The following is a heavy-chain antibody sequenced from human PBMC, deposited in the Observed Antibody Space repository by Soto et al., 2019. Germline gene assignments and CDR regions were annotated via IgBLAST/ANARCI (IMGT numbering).Heavy chain of an antibody. J-gene: IGHJ4*02. D-gene: IGHD5-12*01. CDR2: IIPMFGTA. Sequence: QVQLGQSGAEAKKPESSVKVSCKAPGGAFSTYAISWVRQAPGQGLEWMGGIIPMFGTANYAQRFQDRVTIPPDESTNTVYMEPSSLQPEDTAVYCCAIGMQLWLRRINNGYSGWGQGTLVTVPS. CDR1: GGAFSTYA. CDR3: AIGMQLWLRRINNGYSG. V-gene: IGHV1-69*05.